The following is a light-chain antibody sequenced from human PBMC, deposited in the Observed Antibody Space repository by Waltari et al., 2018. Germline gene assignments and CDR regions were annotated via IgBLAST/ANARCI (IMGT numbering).Light chain of an antibody. J-gene: IGLJ3*02. CDR2: YVS. CDR1: SRAVGGFDY. V-gene: IGLV2-14*03. Sequence: QSALTQPASVSGSPGQSITISCTGTSRAVGGFDYLSWYQQHPGKAPNLIIYYVSDRPSGVSHRFSGSKSGNTASLTISGLQTEDEADYYCSSYTSRSTRVFGGGTKLTVL. CDR3: SSYTSRSTRV.